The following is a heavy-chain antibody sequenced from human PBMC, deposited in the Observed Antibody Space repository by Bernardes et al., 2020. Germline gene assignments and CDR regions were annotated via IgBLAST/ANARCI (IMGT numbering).Heavy chain of an antibody. Sequence: GGSLRLSCAASGFTFSDHYMSWVRQAPGKGLGWVSYIGTSGTNTYYADSVKGRFTISRDNARNSLYLQMNSLRAEDTAVYYCARSSHTVMITLWGQGTLVTVSS. J-gene: IGHJ4*02. CDR3: ARSSHTVMITL. CDR1: GFTFSDHY. D-gene: IGHD5-18*01. V-gene: IGHV3-11*01. CDR2: IGTSGTNT.